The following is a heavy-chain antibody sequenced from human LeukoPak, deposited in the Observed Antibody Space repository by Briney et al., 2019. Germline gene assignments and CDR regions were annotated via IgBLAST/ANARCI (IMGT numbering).Heavy chain of an antibody. CDR2: ITGSGGDT. J-gene: IGHJ4*02. D-gene: IGHD3-10*01. V-gene: IGHV3-23*01. Sequence: GGSLRLSCAASGFTFSSYAMSWVRQAPGMGREWVSAITGSGGDTLHADSVEGRFTISRDNSKNTLYLQMNGLRADDTAVYYCAKGSGSSRPYYFDYWGQGTLVTVSS. CDR3: AKGSGSSRPYYFDY. CDR1: GFTFSSYA.